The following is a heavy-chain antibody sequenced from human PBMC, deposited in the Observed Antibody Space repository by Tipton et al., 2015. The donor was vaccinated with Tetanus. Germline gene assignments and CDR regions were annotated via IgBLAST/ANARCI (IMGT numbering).Heavy chain of an antibody. CDR1: GGSIRSSNW. CDR2: IYHSGTT. Sequence: TLSLTCAVSGGSIRSSNWWSWVRQTPGKGLEWIGEIYHSGTTNYNPSLKSRVTMSVDNSKNQFSLKLNSVTAADTAVYYCARESITIFGVVSIDYWGQGTLVTDSS. D-gene: IGHD3-3*01. V-gene: IGHV4-4*02. J-gene: IGHJ4*02. CDR3: ARESITIFGVVSIDY.